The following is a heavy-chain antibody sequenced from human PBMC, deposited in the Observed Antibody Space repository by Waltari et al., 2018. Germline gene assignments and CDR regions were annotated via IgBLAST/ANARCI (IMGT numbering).Heavy chain of an antibody. CDR1: GFTFSSYG. CDR2: IRYDGRNK. CDR3: AKDAVGTTGTTTYYYYYMDV. D-gene: IGHD1-1*01. Sequence: QVQLVESGGGVVQPGGSLRLSCAASGFTFSSYGMHWVRQAPGKGLEWVAFIRYDGRNKYYADSVKGQFTISGDNSKNPLYLQMNSLRAEDTAVYYCAKDAVGTTGTTTYYYYYMDVWGKGTTVTISS. V-gene: IGHV3-30*02. J-gene: IGHJ6*03.